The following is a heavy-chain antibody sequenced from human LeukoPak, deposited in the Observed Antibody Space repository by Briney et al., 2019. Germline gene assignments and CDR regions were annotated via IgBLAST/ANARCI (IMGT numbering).Heavy chain of an antibody. D-gene: IGHD6-13*01. CDR3: AKPAAAAGHNWFDP. V-gene: IGHV3-30*18. Sequence: TGGSLRLSCAASGFTFRSYGMHWVRQAPGKGLEWVAVISYDGSNKYYADSVKGRFTISRDNSKNTLYLQMNSLRAEDTDVYYCAKPAAAAGHNWFDPWGQGTLVTVSS. J-gene: IGHJ5*02. CDR2: ISYDGSNK. CDR1: GFTFRSYG.